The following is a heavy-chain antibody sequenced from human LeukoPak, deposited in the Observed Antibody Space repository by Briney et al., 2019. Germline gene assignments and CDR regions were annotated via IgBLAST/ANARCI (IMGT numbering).Heavy chain of an antibody. J-gene: IGHJ4*02. CDR2: IYPGDSDT. D-gene: IGHD5-24*01. Sequence: GESLKISCKGSGYSFSSYWIGWVRQMPGKGLEWMESIYPGDSDTRYSPSFQGQVTISPDKTISTAYLQWSSLKASDTAMYYCARLVPEMATIAAYYFDYWGQGTLVTVPS. V-gene: IGHV5-51*01. CDR1: GYSFSSYW. CDR3: ARLVPEMATIAAYYFDY.